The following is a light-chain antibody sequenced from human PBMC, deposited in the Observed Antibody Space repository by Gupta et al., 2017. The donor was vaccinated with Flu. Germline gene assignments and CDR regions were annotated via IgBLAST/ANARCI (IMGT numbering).Light chain of an antibody. Sequence: EVVLTQSPGTLSLSPGERATLSYRAGQSVSGSLAWYQQKPGQAPRLLIYAAANRATGIPARFSGSGSVTDFTLTISSLEPEDFAVYYCQQRASWPLTFGGGTKVEIK. J-gene: IGKJ4*01. CDR1: QSVSGS. CDR2: AAA. CDR3: QQRASWPLT. V-gene: IGKV3-11*01.